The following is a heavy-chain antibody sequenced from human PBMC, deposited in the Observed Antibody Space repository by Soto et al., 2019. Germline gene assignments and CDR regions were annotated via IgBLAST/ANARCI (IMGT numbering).Heavy chain of an antibody. CDR2: IYSGGST. V-gene: IGHV3-66*01. D-gene: IGHD5-18*01. J-gene: IGHJ6*02. Sequence: GGSPRLSCAASGFTVSSNYMSWVRQAPGKGLEWVSVIYSGGSTYYADSVKGRFTISRDNSKNTLYLQMNSLRAEDTAVYYCARADVDTAMVTSYYGMDVWGQGTTVTVSS. CDR3: ARADVDTAMVTSYYGMDV. CDR1: GFTVSSNY.